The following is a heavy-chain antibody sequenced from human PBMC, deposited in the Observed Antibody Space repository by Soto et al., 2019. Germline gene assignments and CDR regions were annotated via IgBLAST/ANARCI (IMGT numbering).Heavy chain of an antibody. CDR1: GGTLSDHG. CDR3: VRDWTHYDSSGPGDY. Sequence: ASVKVSCTASGGTLSDHGFAWVRQAPGQGLEWMGWINAGNGDTKYSQKFQGRVTITRDTSAITAYMELSSLRSEDTAVYYCVRDWTHYDSSGPGDYWGQGTLVTVSS. CDR2: INAGNGDT. V-gene: IGHV1-3*01. J-gene: IGHJ4*02. D-gene: IGHD3-22*01.